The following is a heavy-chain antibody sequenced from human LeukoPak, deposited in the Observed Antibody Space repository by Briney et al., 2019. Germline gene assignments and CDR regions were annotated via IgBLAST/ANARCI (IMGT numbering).Heavy chain of an antibody. Sequence: GGSLRLSCAASGFTFSSYWMSWVRQAPGKGLEWVANIKQDGSEKYYVDSVKGRFTISRDNAKNSLYLQMNSLRAEDTAVYYCARGLHIAVAGTYYFDYWGQGTLVTVSS. CDR3: ARGLHIAVAGTYYFDY. V-gene: IGHV3-7*01. J-gene: IGHJ4*02. CDR2: IKQDGSEK. D-gene: IGHD6-19*01. CDR1: GFTFSSYW.